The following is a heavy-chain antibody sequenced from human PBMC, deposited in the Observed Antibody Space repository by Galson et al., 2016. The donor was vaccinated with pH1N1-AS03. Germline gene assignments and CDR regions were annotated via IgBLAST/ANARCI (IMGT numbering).Heavy chain of an antibody. J-gene: IGHJ3*02. Sequence: SLRLSCAASGLRFSNHVMSWVRQAPGKGLHWVSTISDSGSTTYHGDSVKGRFTTSRDNSQNTLYLHMNSLRAEDTALYYCATVNAEMDDAFDIWGPGTMVTVSS. D-gene: IGHD5-24*01. CDR2: ISDSGSTT. CDR3: ATVNAEMDDAFDI. V-gene: IGHV3-23*01. CDR1: GLRFSNHV.